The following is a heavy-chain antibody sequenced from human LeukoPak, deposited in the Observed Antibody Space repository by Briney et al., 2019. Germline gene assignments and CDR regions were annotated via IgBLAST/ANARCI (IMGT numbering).Heavy chain of an antibody. CDR2: ISGSGGST. CDR3: ATLVGATLYYFDY. CDR1: GFTFSSYA. V-gene: IGHV3-23*01. D-gene: IGHD1-26*01. J-gene: IGHJ4*02. Sequence: GGSLRLSCAASGFTFSSYAMSWVRQAPGKGLEGVSAISGSGGSTYYADSVKGRFTISRDNSKNTLYLQMNGLRAEDTAVYYCATLVGATLYYFDYWGQGTLVTVPS.